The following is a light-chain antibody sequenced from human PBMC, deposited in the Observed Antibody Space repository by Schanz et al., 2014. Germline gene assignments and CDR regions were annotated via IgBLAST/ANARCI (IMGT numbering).Light chain of an antibody. CDR3: QHYYTTPFT. CDR1: QSVLYSSNNKNY. V-gene: IGKV4-1*01. J-gene: IGKJ3*01. CDR2: WAS. Sequence: DIVMTQSPDSLAVSLGERATINCKSSQSVLYSSNNKNYLAWYQHKPGQPPKLLISWASTREFGVPDRFSGSGSGTDFTLTISSLQAEDVAVYYCQHYYTTPFTFGPGTKVEIK.